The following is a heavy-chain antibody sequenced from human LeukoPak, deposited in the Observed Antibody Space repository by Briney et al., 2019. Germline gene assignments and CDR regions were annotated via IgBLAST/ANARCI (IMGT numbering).Heavy chain of an antibody. CDR1: GYSFTSYW. V-gene: IGHV5-51*01. D-gene: IGHD3-22*01. J-gene: IGHJ4*02. Sequence: GESLKISCKGSGYSFTSYWIGWVRQMPGKGLEWMGIIYPGDSDTRYSPSFQGPVTISADKSISTAYLQWSSLKASDTAMYYCARREYYYDSSGYYQYYFDYWGQGTLVTVSS. CDR2: IYPGDSDT. CDR3: ARREYYYDSSGYYQYYFDY.